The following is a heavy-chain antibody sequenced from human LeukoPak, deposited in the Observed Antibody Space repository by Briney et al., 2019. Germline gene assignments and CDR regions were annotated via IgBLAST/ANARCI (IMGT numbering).Heavy chain of an antibody. CDR2: IYHSGST. D-gene: IGHD2/OR15-2a*01. V-gene: IGHV4-38-2*02. Sequence: SETLSLTCTVSGYSISSGYYWGWIRQPPGKGLEWIGSIYHSGSTYYNPSLKSRVTISVDTSKNQFSLKLSAVTAADTAVYYCARMSTLNWFDPWGQGTLVTLSS. CDR1: GYSISSGYY. CDR3: ARMSTLNWFDP. J-gene: IGHJ5*02.